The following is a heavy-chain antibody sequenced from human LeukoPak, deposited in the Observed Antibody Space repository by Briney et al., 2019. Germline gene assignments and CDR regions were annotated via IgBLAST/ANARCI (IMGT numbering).Heavy chain of an antibody. Sequence: GGSLRLSYAVSGFTFSDAWLNWVRQAPGKGLEWVGRIRSRTDGGTADYSAPVKGRFTISRDDSQNTLYLQMNSLLTEDTAVYFCARYSASSFYYWGQGTLVTVSS. J-gene: IGHJ4*02. CDR3: ARYSASSFYY. CDR1: GFTFSDAW. CDR2: IRSRTDGGTA. V-gene: IGHV3-15*05. D-gene: IGHD1-26*01.